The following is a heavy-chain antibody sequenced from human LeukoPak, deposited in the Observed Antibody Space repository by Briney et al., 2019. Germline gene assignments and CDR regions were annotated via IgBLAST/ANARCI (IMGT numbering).Heavy chain of an antibody. J-gene: IGHJ5*02. V-gene: IGHV4-4*07. D-gene: IGHD1-1*01. CDR2: IYTSGST. CDR3: ARDIGTRNWNDLGQIAP. Sequence: PSETLSLTCTVSGGSISSYYWSWIRQPAGKGLERIGRIYTSGSTNYNPSLKSRVTMSVDTSKNQFSLKLSSVTAADTAVYYCARDIGTRNWNDLGQIAPWGQGTLVTVSS. CDR1: GGSISSYY.